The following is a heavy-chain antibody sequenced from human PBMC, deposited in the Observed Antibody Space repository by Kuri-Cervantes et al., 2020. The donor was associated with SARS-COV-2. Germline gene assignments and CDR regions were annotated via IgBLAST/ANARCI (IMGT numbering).Heavy chain of an antibody. V-gene: IGHV1-69*02. D-gene: IGHD1-1*01. J-gene: IGHJ5*02. CDR3: ARLFHNGWFDP. Sequence: SVKVSCKASGGTFDSYPISWVRQAPGQGLEWMGRIIPFLGISNSAQKLQGRVTMTTDTSTSTAYMELRSLRSDDTAVYYCARLFHNGWFDPWGQGTLVTVSS. CDR2: IIPFLGIS. CDR1: GGTFDSYP.